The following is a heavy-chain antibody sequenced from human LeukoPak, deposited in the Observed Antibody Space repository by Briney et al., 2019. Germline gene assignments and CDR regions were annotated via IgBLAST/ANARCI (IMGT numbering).Heavy chain of an antibody. J-gene: IGHJ5*02. CDR2: ISGSGGST. CDR1: GGSFSGYY. Sequence: ETLSLTCAVYGGSFSGYYWSWVRQAPGKGLEWVSAISGSGGSTYYADSVKGRFTISRDNSKNTLYLQMNSLRAEDTAVYYCAQYYDFWGGYPDTWGQGTLVTVSS. CDR3: AQYYDFWGGYPDT. V-gene: IGHV3-23*01. D-gene: IGHD3-3*01.